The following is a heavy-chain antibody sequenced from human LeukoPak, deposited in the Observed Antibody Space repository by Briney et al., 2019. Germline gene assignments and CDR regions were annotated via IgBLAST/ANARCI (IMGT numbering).Heavy chain of an antibody. Sequence: SVKVSCKASGGTFSNYAISWVRQAPGQGLEWMGGIIPIFGTAYYAPKFQGTATITTDESMSIVYMELSNLRSEDTAVYYCARGGGRLRFLELGFRGQGTLVTVSS. CDR3: ARGGGRLRFLELGF. J-gene: IGHJ4*02. D-gene: IGHD3-3*01. CDR1: GGTFSNYA. CDR2: IIPIFGTA. V-gene: IGHV1-69*05.